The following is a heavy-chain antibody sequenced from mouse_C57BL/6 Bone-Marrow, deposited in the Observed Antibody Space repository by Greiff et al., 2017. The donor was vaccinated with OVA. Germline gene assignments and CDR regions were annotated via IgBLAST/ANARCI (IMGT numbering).Heavy chain of an antibody. CDR1: GYAFSSSW. CDR3: ARNYGYFFAY. V-gene: IGHV1-82*01. J-gene: IGHJ3*01. CDR2: IYPGDGDT. Sequence: QVQLQQSGPELVKPGASVTISCKASGYAFSSSWMNWVKQRPGKGLEWIGRIYPGDGDTNYNGKFKGKATLTADKSSSTAYMQLSSLTSEDSAVYFCARNYGYFFAYWGQGTLVTVSA. D-gene: IGHD2-2*01.